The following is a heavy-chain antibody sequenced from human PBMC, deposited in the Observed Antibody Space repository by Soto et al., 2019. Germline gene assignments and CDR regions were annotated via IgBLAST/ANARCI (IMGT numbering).Heavy chain of an antibody. Sequence: QVQLQESGPGLVKPSETLSLTCTVSGGSISSYYWSWIRQPPGKGLEWIGYIYYSGSTNYNPSLKSGVTISVDPYKNPSSLKLSSVTAADTAVYYCAREGTTVDSDYCYGMDVWGQGTTVTVSS. V-gene: IGHV4-59*01. CDR1: GGSISSYY. CDR3: AREGTTVDSDYCYGMDV. D-gene: IGHD1-1*01. CDR2: IYYSGST. J-gene: IGHJ6*02.